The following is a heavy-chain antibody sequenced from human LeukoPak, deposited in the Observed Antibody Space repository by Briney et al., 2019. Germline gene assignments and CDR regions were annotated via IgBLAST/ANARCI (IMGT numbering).Heavy chain of an antibody. CDR1: GFTVSDNY. Sequence: PGGSLRLSCAASGFTVSDNYMSWVRQAPGKGLEWVSIIYSGGSTYYADSVKGRFTISRDSSQNTVYLQMNSLRAEDTAVYYCARHIRITMVRGVKGFGAFDIWGQGTMVTVSS. CDR3: ARHIRITMVRGVKGFGAFDI. J-gene: IGHJ3*02. D-gene: IGHD3-10*01. CDR2: IYSGGST. V-gene: IGHV3-66*04.